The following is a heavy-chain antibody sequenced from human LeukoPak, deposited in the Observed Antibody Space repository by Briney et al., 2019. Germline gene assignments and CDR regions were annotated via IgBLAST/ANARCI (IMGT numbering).Heavy chain of an antibody. V-gene: IGHV1-69*06. CDR1: GGTFSSYA. CDR3: AREGLRSIAARRGTRDYMDV. D-gene: IGHD6-6*01. CDR2: IIPIFGTA. J-gene: IGHJ6*03. Sequence: ASVKVSCKASGGTFSSYAISWVRQAPGQGLEWMGGIIPIFGTANYAQKFQGRVTITADKSTSTVYMELRSLRSDDTAVYYCAREGLRSIAARRGTRDYMDVWGKGTTVIVSS.